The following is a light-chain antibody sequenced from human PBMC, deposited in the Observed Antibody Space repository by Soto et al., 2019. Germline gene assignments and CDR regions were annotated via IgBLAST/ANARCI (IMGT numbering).Light chain of an antibody. J-gene: IGLJ2*01. Sequence: QSVLTQPPSASGTPGQRVTIFCSGSSSNIGANTVNWYQQLPGTAPKVLIHTNNQRPSGVPDRFSGSKSGTSASLAISGLQSEDESDYYCAAWDDSLNGVVFGGGTKLTVL. CDR2: TNN. CDR3: AAWDDSLNGVV. V-gene: IGLV1-44*01. CDR1: SSNIGANT.